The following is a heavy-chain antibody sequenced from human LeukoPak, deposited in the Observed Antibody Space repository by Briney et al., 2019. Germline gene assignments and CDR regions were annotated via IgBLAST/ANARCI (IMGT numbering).Heavy chain of an antibody. CDR2: IYYSGST. V-gene: IGHV4-31*03. Sequence: SETLSLTCTVSGGSIRSGTCYWTWIRQHPGKGLEWIGYIYYSGSTYYNPSLKSRLTISVDTSKNQFSLKLSSVTAADAAVYYCARGYYYDTTGYVEYFQNWGQGTLVTVSS. CDR1: GGSIRSGTCY. D-gene: IGHD3-22*01. J-gene: IGHJ1*01. CDR3: ARGYYYDTTGYVEYFQN.